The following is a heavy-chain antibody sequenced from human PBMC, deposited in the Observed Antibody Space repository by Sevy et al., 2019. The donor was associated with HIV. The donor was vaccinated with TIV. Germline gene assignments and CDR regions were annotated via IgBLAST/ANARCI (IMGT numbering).Heavy chain of an antibody. D-gene: IGHD3-10*01. CDR3: ARDEVYYGSGSHGGTFDY. CDR2: ISYDGSNK. J-gene: IGHJ4*02. CDR1: GFTISRYA. Sequence: GGSLRLSCAASGFTISRYAMHWVRQAPGKGLEWVAVISYDGSNKYYADSVKGRLTISRDNSKNTLYLQMNSLRAEDTAVYYCARDEVYYGSGSHGGTFDYWGQGTLVTVSS. V-gene: IGHV3-30-3*01.